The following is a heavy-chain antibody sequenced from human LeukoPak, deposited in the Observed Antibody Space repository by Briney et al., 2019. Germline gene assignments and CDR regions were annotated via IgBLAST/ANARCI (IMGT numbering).Heavy chain of an antibody. J-gene: IGHJ6*03. Sequence: GGSLRLSCAASGFTFSSYGMHWVRQAPGKGLEWVAFIRYDGSNKYYADSLKGRFTISRDNSKNTLCLQMNSLRAEDTAVYYCARLQVVYYMDVWGKGTTVTVSS. CDR1: GFTFSSYG. CDR3: ARLQVVYYMDV. CDR2: IRYDGSNK. D-gene: IGHD2-15*01. V-gene: IGHV3-30*02.